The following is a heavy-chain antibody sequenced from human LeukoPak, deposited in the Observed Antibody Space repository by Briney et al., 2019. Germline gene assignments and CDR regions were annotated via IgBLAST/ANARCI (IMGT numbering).Heavy chain of an antibody. Sequence: SETLSLTCTVSGGSISSGGYYWSWIRQPPGKGLEWIGYIYHSGSTYYNPSLKSRVTISVDRSKNQFSLKLRSVTAADTAVYYCARVSCSGGSCYPDYWGQGTLVTVSS. CDR3: ARVSCSGGSCYPDY. D-gene: IGHD2-15*01. V-gene: IGHV4-30-2*01. J-gene: IGHJ4*02. CDR1: GGSISSGGYY. CDR2: IYHSGST.